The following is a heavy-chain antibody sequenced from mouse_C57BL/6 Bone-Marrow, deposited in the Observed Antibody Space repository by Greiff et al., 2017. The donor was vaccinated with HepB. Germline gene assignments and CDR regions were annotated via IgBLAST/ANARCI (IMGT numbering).Heavy chain of an antibody. Sequence: EVQRVESGEGLVKPGGSLKLSCAASGFTFSSYAMSWVRQTPEKRLEWVAYISSGGDYIYYADTVKGRFTISRDNARNTLYLQMSSLKSEDTAMYYCTRDLYYDYAFAYWGQGTLVTVSA. CDR1: GFTFSSYA. J-gene: IGHJ3*01. CDR3: TRDLYYDYAFAY. V-gene: IGHV5-9-1*02. CDR2: ISSGGDYI. D-gene: IGHD2-4*01.